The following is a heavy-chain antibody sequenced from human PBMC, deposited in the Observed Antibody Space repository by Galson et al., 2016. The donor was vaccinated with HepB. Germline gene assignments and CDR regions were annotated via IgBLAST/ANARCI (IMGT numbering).Heavy chain of an antibody. V-gene: IGHV3-33*08. Sequence: SLRLSCAASGVSFSSFVMSWVRQAPGKGLEWVALIAYDGSNVEYADSVKGRFTISRDNSKNTLYLQMNSLRAEDTAVYYCATDRWLGEYMGLNYGMDVWGQGTTVTVSS. CDR2: IAYDGSNV. CDR3: ATDRWLGEYMGLNYGMDV. D-gene: IGHD3-10*01. J-gene: IGHJ6*02. CDR1: GVSFSSFV.